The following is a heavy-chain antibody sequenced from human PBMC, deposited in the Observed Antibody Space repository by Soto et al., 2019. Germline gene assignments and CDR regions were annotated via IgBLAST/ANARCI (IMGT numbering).Heavy chain of an antibody. CDR1: GGTFSSYA. CDR2: IIPIFGTA. D-gene: IGHD1-26*01. V-gene: IGHV1-69*13. J-gene: IGHJ5*02. Sequence: SVKVSCKASGGTFSSYAISWVRQAPGQGLEWMGGIIPIFGTANYAQKFQGRVTITADESTSTAYMELSSLRSEDTAVYYCARARAIVGAPNWFDPWGQGTLVTVSS. CDR3: ARARAIVGAPNWFDP.